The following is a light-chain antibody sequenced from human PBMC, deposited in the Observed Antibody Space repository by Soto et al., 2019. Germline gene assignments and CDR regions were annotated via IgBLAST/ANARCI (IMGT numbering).Light chain of an antibody. J-gene: IGKJ1*01. CDR1: QSISSW. Sequence: DIQMTQSSSTLSASVGDRVTITCRASQSISSWLAWYQQKPGKAPNLLIYKASSLERGVPSRFSGSGSGTDFTLTISSLQPDDFATYYCQQYNSFPWTFGRGTTV. CDR3: QQYNSFPWT. V-gene: IGKV1-5*03. CDR2: KAS.